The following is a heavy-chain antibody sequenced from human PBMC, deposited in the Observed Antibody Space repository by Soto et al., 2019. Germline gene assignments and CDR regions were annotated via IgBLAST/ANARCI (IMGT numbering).Heavy chain of an antibody. J-gene: IGHJ6*02. CDR1: GDSISRDSYY. D-gene: IGHD6-19*01. V-gene: IGHV4-39*01. Sequence: SATLSLTCTVSGDSISRDSYYWGWIRQPPGKGLEWIGSVYYSGSTYYSPSFQSRITISVDTSKNQFSLKMTSVTAADTAVYYCARHFSSGWIYHYGLDVWGLGTTVTVSS. CDR2: VYYSGST. CDR3: ARHFSSGWIYHYGLDV.